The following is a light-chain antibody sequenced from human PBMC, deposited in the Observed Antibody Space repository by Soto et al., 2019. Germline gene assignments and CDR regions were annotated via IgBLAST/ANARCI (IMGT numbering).Light chain of an antibody. CDR1: ESVSRN. Sequence: EVVMTQSPGTLSVSPGERATLSCRASESVSRNLAWYQQKPGQAPRLLISGASSRATGIPDRFSGSGSGTDFTLSISRLEPEDFAVYYCHHYGTAWTFGQGTKVDIK. J-gene: IGKJ1*01. CDR2: GAS. CDR3: HHYGTAWT. V-gene: IGKV3-20*01.